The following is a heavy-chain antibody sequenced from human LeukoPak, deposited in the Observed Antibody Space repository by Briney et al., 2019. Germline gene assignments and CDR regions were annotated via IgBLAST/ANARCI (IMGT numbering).Heavy chain of an antibody. CDR3: ARDGTSGGYFVH. J-gene: IGHJ4*02. D-gene: IGHD3-10*01. CDR1: GFTFANYG. Sequence: ASVKVSCKTSGFTFANYGINWVRQAPGQGLEWMGWVSAYKDSTNFAQKFQGRVTMTTDTSTSTAYMELRSLTSDDTAVYYCARDGTSGGYFVHWGQGTLVTVSS. CDR2: VSAYKDST. V-gene: IGHV1-18*01.